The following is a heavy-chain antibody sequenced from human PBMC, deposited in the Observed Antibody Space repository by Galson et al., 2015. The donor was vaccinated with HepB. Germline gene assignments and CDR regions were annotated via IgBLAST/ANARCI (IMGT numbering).Heavy chain of an antibody. J-gene: IGHJ6*03. D-gene: IGHD6-13*01. CDR2: IIPIFGTA. CDR3: ARVRGSERIAAAGYYYYYYMDV. Sequence: SVKVSCKASGGTFSSYAISWVRQAPGQGLEWMGGIIPIFGTANYAQKFQGRVTITADESTSTAYTELSSLRSEDTAVYYCARVRGSERIAAAGYYYYYYMDVWGKGTTVTVSS. CDR1: GGTFSSYA. V-gene: IGHV1-69*13.